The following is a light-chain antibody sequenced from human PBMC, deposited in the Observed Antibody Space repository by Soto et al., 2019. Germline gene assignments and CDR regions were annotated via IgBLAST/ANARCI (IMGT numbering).Light chain of an antibody. J-gene: IGKJ2*01. Sequence: DIQMTQSPSTLSASVGERVTITCRASQSISSSLAWYQQKPGKAPNLLIFKASSLQSGVPSRFSGSGSGTEFTLTISSLQPDDFATDYCQQGANYPYTFGQGTKLEIK. V-gene: IGKV1-5*03. CDR2: KAS. CDR3: QQGANYPYT. CDR1: QSISSS.